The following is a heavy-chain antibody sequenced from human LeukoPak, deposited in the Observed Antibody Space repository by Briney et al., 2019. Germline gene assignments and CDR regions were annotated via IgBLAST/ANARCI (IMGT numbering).Heavy chain of an antibody. CDR3: ARTKSGWYYCDY. D-gene: IGHD6-19*01. V-gene: IGHV4-59*08. J-gene: IGHJ4*02. Sequence: PSETLSLTCTVSGGSMRSYYWSWIRQPPGKGLELIGYVYYSGTANYNPSLESRVTILVDTSKNQFSLNLSSVTAADTAVYYCARTKSGWYYCDYWGQGTLVSVSS. CDR1: GGSMRSYY. CDR2: VYYSGTA.